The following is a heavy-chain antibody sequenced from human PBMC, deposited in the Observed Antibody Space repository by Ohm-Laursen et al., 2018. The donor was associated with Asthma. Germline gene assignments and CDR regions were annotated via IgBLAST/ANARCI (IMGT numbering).Heavy chain of an antibody. J-gene: IGHJ6*02. CDR2: IYYSGST. D-gene: IGHD3-3*01. V-gene: IGHV4-31*03. Sequence: SDTLSLTCTVSGGSISSGGYYWSWIRQHPGKGLEWIGYIYYSGSTYYNPSLKSRVTISVDTSKNQFSLKLSSVTAADTAVYYCARERRVVNPHYYYYGMDVWGQGTTVTVSS. CDR3: ARERRVVNPHYYYYGMDV. CDR1: GGSISSGGYY.